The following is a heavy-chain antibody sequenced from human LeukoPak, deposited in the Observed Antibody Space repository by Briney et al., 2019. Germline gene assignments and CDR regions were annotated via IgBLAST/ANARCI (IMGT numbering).Heavy chain of an antibody. V-gene: IGHV3-48*02. CDR3: ARRFDS. CDR1: GFTFTSYA. CDR2: ISSSSSAI. J-gene: IGHJ4*02. Sequence: GGSLRLSCAASGFTFTSYAMNWVRQPPGKGLEWVSYISSSSSAIYYADSVKGRFTISRDNAKNSLYLQMNSLRDEDTAVYYCARRFDSWGQGTLVTVSS.